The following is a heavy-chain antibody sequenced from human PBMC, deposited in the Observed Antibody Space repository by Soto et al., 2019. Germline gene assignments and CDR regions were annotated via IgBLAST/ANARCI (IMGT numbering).Heavy chain of an antibody. V-gene: IGHV6-1*01. CDR2: TYYRSKWYN. Sequence: QVQLQQSGPGLVKPSQTLSLTCAISGDSVSTNSATWDWIRQSPSRGLEWLGRTYYRSKWYNDYPVSVKGRIPMHPDTSINLFSLQLNSVSPDDTAVYYFARLVGNSWLDSWGQGTLVTVSS. J-gene: IGHJ5*01. CDR3: ARLVGNSWLDS. D-gene: IGHD2-2*01. CDR1: GDSVSTNSAT.